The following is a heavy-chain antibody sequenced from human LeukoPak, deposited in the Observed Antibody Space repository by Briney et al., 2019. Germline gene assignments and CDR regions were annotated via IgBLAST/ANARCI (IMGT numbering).Heavy chain of an antibody. CDR1: GFTFSDFD. J-gene: IGHJ6*02. CDR2: ISTSGSNT. CDR3: ARGNYHAMDV. V-gene: IGHV3-21*01. Sequence: GGSLRLSCVASGFTFSDFDMNWVRQAPGKGLEWVSSISTSGSNTYYADSVRGRFTISRHNAKNTVYLQMNGLRAEDTAVYYCARGNYHAMDVWGQGTTVTVSS.